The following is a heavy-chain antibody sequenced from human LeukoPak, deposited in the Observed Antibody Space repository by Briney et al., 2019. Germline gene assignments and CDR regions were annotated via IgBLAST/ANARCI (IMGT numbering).Heavy chain of an antibody. CDR1: RFTFSSYW. CDR3: ARDHRGGWYPLDY. J-gene: IGHJ4*02. Sequence: GGSLRLSCAASRFTFSSYWMSWVRQAPGKGLEWVANIKQDGSEKYYVDSVKGRFTISRDNAKNSLYLQMNSLRAEDTAVYYCARDHRGGWYPLDYWGQGTLVTVSS. V-gene: IGHV3-7*01. CDR2: IKQDGSEK. D-gene: IGHD2-15*01.